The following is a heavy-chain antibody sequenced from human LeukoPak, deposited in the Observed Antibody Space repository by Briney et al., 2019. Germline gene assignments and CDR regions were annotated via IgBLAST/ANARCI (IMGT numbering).Heavy chain of an antibody. CDR3: ARMGGYSGYATH. Sequence: SETLSLTCTVSGGSIGTYYWSWVRQSPGTGLEWIGYIYVTGTRYNPYLQSRVTISVDRSRNQFFLKMTSVTAADTAVYYCARMGGYSGYATHWGQGTLVTVSS. J-gene: IGHJ4*02. CDR2: IYVTGT. V-gene: IGHV4-4*09. D-gene: IGHD5-12*01. CDR1: GGSIGTYY.